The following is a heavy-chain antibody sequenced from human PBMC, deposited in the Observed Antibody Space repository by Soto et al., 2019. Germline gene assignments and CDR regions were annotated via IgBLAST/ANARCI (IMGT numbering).Heavy chain of an antibody. CDR1: GYTFTSYY. CDR2: INPSGGST. D-gene: IGHD5-12*01. J-gene: IGHJ4*02. CDR3: ARLHVEMATIFRFDY. Sequence: QVQLVQSGAEVKKPGASVKVSCKASGYTFTSYYMHWVRQAPGQGLEWMGIINPSGGSTSYAQKFQGRVTITRDTCTSTVYMELSSLRSEDTAVYYCARLHVEMATIFRFDYWGQGTLVTVSS. V-gene: IGHV1-46*01.